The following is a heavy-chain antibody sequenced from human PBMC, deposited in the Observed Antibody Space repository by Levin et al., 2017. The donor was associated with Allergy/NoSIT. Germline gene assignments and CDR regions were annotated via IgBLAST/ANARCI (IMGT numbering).Heavy chain of an antibody. D-gene: IGHD3-16*01. CDR2: ISSTSETL. V-gene: IGHV3-48*03. Sequence: PGGSLRLSCAASGFTFSNHEFNWVRQVPGKGLEWIAYISSTSETLYYADSVQGRFSISRDDDNKSVFLQMNNLRNDDTGIYYCARDRAYGYVWGSFYWGHGTLVTVSS. CDR3: ARDRAYGYVWGSFY. J-gene: IGHJ4*01. CDR1: GFTFSNHE.